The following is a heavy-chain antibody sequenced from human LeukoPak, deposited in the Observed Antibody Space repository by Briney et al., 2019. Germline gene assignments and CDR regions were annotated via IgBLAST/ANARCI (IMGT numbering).Heavy chain of an antibody. CDR1: GLTFSNYA. CDR3: ARDATDIVVVPAASHYYYYYMDV. J-gene: IGHJ6*03. Sequence: GGSLRLSCAASGLTFSNYAMTWVRQAPGKGLDWVSSITGSGGGTYYADSVKGRFTISRDNSKNTLYLQMNSLRAEDTAVYYCARDATDIVVVPAASHYYYYYMDVWGKGTTVTVSS. D-gene: IGHD2-2*01. V-gene: IGHV3-23*01. CDR2: ITGSGGGT.